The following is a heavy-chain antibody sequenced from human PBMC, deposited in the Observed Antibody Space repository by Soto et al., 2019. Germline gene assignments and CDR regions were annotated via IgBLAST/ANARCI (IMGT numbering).Heavy chain of an antibody. Sequence: GGSLRLSCAASGFTFDDYAMHWVRQAPGKGLEWVSLISWDGGSTYYADSVKGRFTISRDNSKNSLYLQMNSLRAEDTALYYCAKDGSGSYYKYYFDYWGQGTRVTVSS. J-gene: IGHJ4*02. CDR3: AKDGSGSYYKYYFDY. CDR1: GFTFDDYA. D-gene: IGHD3-10*01. CDR2: ISWDGGST. V-gene: IGHV3-43D*03.